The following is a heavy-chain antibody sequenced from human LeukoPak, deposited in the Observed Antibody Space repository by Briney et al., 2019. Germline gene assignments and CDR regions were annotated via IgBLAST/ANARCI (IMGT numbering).Heavy chain of an antibody. CDR1: GGSISSYY. Sequence: SETLSLTCTVSGGSISSYYWSRIRQPPGKGLEWIGYIYYSGSTNYNPSLKSRVTISVDTSKNQFSLKLSSVTAADTAVYYCARAGRYYDSSGYYYPAFDYWGQGTLVTVSS. CDR2: IYYSGST. J-gene: IGHJ4*02. V-gene: IGHV4-59*01. CDR3: ARAGRYYDSSGYYYPAFDY. D-gene: IGHD3-22*01.